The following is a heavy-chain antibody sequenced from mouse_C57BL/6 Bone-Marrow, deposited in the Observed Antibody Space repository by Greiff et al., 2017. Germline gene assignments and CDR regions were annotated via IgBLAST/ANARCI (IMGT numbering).Heavy chain of an antibody. CDR1: GYTFTSYD. Sequence: VKLQQSGPELVKPGASVKLSCKASGYTFTSYDINWVKQRPGQGLEWIGWIYPRDGSTKYNEKFKGKATLTVDTSSSTAYMELHSLTSEDSAVYFCARLGVDGSSRGRYFDVWGTGTTVTVSA. V-gene: IGHV1-85*01. D-gene: IGHD1-1*01. CDR2: IYPRDGST. CDR3: ARLGVDGSSRGRYFDV. J-gene: IGHJ1*03.